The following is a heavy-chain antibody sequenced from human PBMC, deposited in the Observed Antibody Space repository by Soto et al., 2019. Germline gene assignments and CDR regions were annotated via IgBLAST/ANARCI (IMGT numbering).Heavy chain of an antibody. CDR2: IYPGDSDT. CDR3: ARRSYYCTNGVCSGFDP. V-gene: IGHV5-51*01. CDR1: GYSFTSYW. D-gene: IGHD2-8*01. Sequence: GESLKISCKGSGYSFTSYWIGWVRQMPGKGLEWMGIIYPGDSDTRYSPSFQGQVTISADKSISTAYLQWSSLKASDTAMYYCARRSYYCTNGVCSGFDPWGQGTLVTVSS. J-gene: IGHJ5*02.